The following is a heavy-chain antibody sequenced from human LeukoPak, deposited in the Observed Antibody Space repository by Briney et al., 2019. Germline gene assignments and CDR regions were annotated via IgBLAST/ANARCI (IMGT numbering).Heavy chain of an antibody. CDR3: AGDNDLRYGVGFEY. D-gene: IGHD4-17*01. J-gene: IGHJ4*02. CDR2: VYYSGST. V-gene: IGHV4-30-4*01. CDR1: GGSISSGDYY. Sequence: PSETLSLTCTVSGGSISSGDYYWSWIRQPPGKGLEWIWYVYYSGSTYYNPSLKSRVTISVDTSKNQFSLKLNSVTAADTAVYYCAGDNDLRYGVGFEYWGQGTLVTVSS.